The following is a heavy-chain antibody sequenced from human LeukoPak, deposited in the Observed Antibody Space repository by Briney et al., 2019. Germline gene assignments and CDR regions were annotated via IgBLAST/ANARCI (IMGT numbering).Heavy chain of an antibody. V-gene: IGHV1-46*01. J-gene: IGHJ4*02. Sequence: ASVKVSCKASGYTFTSYYMHWVRQAPGQGLEWMGIINPSGGSTSYAQKFQGRVTMTRDTSKSTVSMELSSLRSEDTAVYYCARDMDHVVAASPFDYWGQGTLVTVSS. CDR3: ARDMDHVVAASPFDY. CDR2: INPSGGST. CDR1: GYTFTSYY. D-gene: IGHD5-12*01.